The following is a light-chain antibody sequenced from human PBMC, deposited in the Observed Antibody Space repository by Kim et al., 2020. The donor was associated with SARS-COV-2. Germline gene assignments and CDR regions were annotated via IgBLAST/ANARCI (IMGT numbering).Light chain of an antibody. V-gene: IGLV4-60*03. J-gene: IGLJ3*02. CDR2: LEGSGSY. CDR1: SGHSSYI. CDR3: ETWDSNPWV. Sequence: SSFKLTCTLSSGHSSYIIAWHQQQPGKAPRYLMKLEGSGSYNKGSGVPDRFSGSSSGADRYLTISNLQSEDEADYYCETWDSNPWVFGGGTQLTVL.